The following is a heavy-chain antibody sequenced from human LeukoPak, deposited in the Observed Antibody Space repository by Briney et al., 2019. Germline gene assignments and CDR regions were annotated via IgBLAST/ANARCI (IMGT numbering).Heavy chain of an antibody. D-gene: IGHD3-10*01. Sequence: SETLSLTCTVSGGSISSYYWSWIRQPPGKGLEWIGYIYYSGSTNYNPSLKSRVTISVDTSKNQFSLKLSSVTAADTAVYYCARSITIAPKYYYYYYMDVWGKGTTVTVSS. CDR3: ARSITIAPKYYYYYYMDV. V-gene: IGHV4-59*01. J-gene: IGHJ6*03. CDR1: GGSISSYY. CDR2: IYYSGST.